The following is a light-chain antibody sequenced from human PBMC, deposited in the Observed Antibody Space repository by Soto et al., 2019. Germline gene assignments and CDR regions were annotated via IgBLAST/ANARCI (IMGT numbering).Light chain of an antibody. J-gene: IGLJ2*01. CDR2: LNSDGSH. CDR1: SGHSSYA. Sequence: QAVLTQSPSVSASRGASVKLTCTLSSGHSSYAIAWHQQQPEKGPRYLMKLNSDGSHSKGDGIPDRFSGSSSGAERYLTISSLQSEDEADYYCQTWGTGIRVFGGGTKVTVL. V-gene: IGLV4-69*01. CDR3: QTWGTGIRV.